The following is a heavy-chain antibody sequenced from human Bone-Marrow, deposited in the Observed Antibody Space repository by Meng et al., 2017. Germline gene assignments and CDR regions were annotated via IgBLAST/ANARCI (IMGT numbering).Heavy chain of an antibody. V-gene: IGHV3-33*08. Sequence: GESLKISCAASGFTFSNAWMSWVRQAPGKGLEWVAVIWYDGSNKYYADSVKGRFTISRDNSKNTLYLQMNSLRAEDTAVYYCARGGYYDSSYDAFDIWGQGTMVTVSS. CDR2: IWYDGSNK. CDR1: GFTFSNAW. J-gene: IGHJ3*02. CDR3: ARGGYYDSSYDAFDI. D-gene: IGHD3-22*01.